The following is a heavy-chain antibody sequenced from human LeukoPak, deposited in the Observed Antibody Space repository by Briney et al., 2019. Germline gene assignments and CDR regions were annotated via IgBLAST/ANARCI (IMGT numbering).Heavy chain of an antibody. CDR1: GFTFSSYA. Sequence: PGGSLRLSCAASGFTFSSYAMHWVRQAPGKGLEWVAVISYDGSNKYYADSVKGRFTISRDNSKNTLYLQMNSLRAEDTAVYYCARDPGLLRFLEWFEWDHYGMDVWGQGTTVTVSS. CDR3: ARDPGLLRFLEWFEWDHYGMDV. V-gene: IGHV3-30-3*01. CDR2: ISYDGSNK. D-gene: IGHD3-3*01. J-gene: IGHJ6*02.